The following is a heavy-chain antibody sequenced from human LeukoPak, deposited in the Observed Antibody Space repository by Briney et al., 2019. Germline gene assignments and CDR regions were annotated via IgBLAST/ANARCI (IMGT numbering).Heavy chain of an antibody. D-gene: IGHD2-2*01. V-gene: IGHV3-15*01. CDR3: ARVTCSSTSCYVSGWFDP. CDR1: GFGFSTAW. Sequence: GGSLRLSCAASGFGFSTAWLSWVRQAPGKGLEWVGRIKSKNAGGTTDYAAPVKVRFTISRDDSKNTLYLQMNSLRAEDTAVYYCARVTCSSTSCYVSGWFDPWGQGTLVTVSS. CDR2: IKSKNAGGTT. J-gene: IGHJ5*02.